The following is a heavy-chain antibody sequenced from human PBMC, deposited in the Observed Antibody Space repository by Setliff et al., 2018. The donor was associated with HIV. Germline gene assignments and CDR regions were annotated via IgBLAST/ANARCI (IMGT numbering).Heavy chain of an antibody. CDR1: GGIFSNYA. CDR2: IIPIFGTA. J-gene: IGHJ4*02. V-gene: IGHV1-69*13. D-gene: IGHD3-16*01. Sequence: ASVKVSCKASGGIFSNYAINWVRLAPGQGLEWMGGIIPIFGTADYAQRFQGRVTITADESTSTAYMELSSLRSADTAVYYCARGDMIAFGGVGPFDYWGQGTLVTVSS. CDR3: ARGDMIAFGGVGPFDY.